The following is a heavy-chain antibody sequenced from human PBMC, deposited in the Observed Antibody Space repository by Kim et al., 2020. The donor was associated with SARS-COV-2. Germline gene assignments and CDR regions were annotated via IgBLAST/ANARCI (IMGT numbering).Heavy chain of an antibody. Sequence: TSYADSVKGRFTIPRDNAKTQLYLQMNSLRAEDTALYYCARVVPGTNIFDYWGQGTLVTVSS. CDR3: ARVVPGTNIFDY. D-gene: IGHD1-7*01. V-gene: IGHV3-74*01. J-gene: IGHJ4*02. CDR2: T.